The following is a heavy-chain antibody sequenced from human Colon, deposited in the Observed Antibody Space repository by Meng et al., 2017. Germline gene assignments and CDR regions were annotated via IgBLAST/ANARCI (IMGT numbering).Heavy chain of an antibody. Sequence: AAVKVSCKASGYTFTTYTLNWVRQAPGQGLEWMGWINTNTGNPTYAQGFSGRFVFSLDTSVSSASLQISSLKAEDTAVYYCARGGYCQSRGIYYGMDVWGQGTTVTVSS. CDR1: GYTFTTYT. D-gene: IGHD3-22*01. J-gene: IGHJ6*02. CDR3: ARGGYCQSRGIYYGMDV. V-gene: IGHV7-4-1*02. CDR2: INTNTGNP.